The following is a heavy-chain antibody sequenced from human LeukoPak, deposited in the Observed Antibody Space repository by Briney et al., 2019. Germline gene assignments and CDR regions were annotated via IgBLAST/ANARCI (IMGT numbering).Heavy chain of an antibody. CDR2: ISWNSGSI. CDR1: GFTFDDYA. Sequence: GGSLRLSCAASGFTFDDYAMHWVRQAPGKGLEWVSGISWNSGSIGYADSVKGRFTISRDNAKNSLYLQMNSLRAEDTAVYYCARYYDYVWGSYDYYFDYWGQGTLVTVSS. V-gene: IGHV3-9*01. CDR3: ARYYDYVWGSYDYYFDY. J-gene: IGHJ4*02. D-gene: IGHD3-16*01.